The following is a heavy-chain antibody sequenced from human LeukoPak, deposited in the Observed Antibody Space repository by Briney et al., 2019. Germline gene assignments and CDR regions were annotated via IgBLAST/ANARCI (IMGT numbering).Heavy chain of an antibody. V-gene: IGHV3-49*03. CDR2: IRSKAYGGTT. Sequence: GGSLRLSCTASGFTFGDYAMSWFRQAPGKGLEWVGFIRSKAYGGTTEYAASVKGRFTISRDDSKNTLYLQMNSLKTEDTAVYYCTTEGSGYVGFDYWGQGTLVTVSS. CDR1: GFTFGDYA. J-gene: IGHJ4*02. CDR3: TTEGSGYVGFDY. D-gene: IGHD5-12*01.